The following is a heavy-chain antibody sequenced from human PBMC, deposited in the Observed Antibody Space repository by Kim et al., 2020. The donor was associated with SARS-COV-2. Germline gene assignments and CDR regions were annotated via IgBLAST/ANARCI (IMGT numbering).Heavy chain of an antibody. CDR2: IYYSGST. D-gene: IGHD6-6*01. CDR3: ARDGLPYSSSSQGLDY. J-gene: IGHJ4*02. CDR1: GGSISSSSYY. Sequence: SETLSLTCTVSGGSISSSSYYWGWIRQPPGKGREWIGSIYYSGSTYYNPSLKSRVTISVDTSKNQFSLKLSSVTAADTAVYYWARDGLPYSSSSQGLDYWGQGTLVTVSS. V-gene: IGHV4-39*02.